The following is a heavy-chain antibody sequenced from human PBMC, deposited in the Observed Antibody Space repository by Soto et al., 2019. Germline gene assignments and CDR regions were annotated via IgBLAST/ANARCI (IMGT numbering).Heavy chain of an antibody. Sequence: PGESLKISCKGSGYSFTSYWIGWVRQMPGKGLEWMGIIYPGDSDTRYSPSFQGQVTISADKSISTAYLQWSSLKASDTAMYYWARHEVATYSNYSYGMNVWAKGPRSPSP. CDR2: IYPGDSDT. CDR3: ARHEVATYSNYSYGMNV. V-gene: IGHV5-51*01. J-gene: IGHJ6*02. D-gene: IGHD5-12*01. CDR1: GYSFTSYW.